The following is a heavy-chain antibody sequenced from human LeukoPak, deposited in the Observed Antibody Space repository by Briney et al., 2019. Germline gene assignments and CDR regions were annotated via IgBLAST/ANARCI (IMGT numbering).Heavy chain of an antibody. J-gene: IGHJ4*02. D-gene: IGHD2-8*02. CDR1: GGSISSYH. CDR3: ARKGLTGGLDY. Sequence: PSETLSLTCTVSGGSISSYHWSWIRQPPGQGLEWIGYIYYSGSTNYSPSLKSRVTISVDTSKNQFSLKLSSVTAADTAVYYCARKGLTGGLDYWGQGTLVTVSS. V-gene: IGHV4-59*01. CDR2: IYYSGST.